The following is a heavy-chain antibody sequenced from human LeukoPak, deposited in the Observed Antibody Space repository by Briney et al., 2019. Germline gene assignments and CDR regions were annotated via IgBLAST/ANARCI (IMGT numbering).Heavy chain of an antibody. J-gene: IGHJ4*02. D-gene: IGHD2-15*01. CDR3: AKGAADFNY. CDR2: ISYDGSNK. V-gene: IGHV3-30-3*01. Sequence: GRSLRLSCAASGFTFSSYALYWVRQAPGKGLEWVAVISYDGSNKYYADSVKGRFTISRDNSNNTLYLQMNSLRAEDTAVYYCAKGAADFNYWGQGTLVTVSS. CDR1: GFTFSSYA.